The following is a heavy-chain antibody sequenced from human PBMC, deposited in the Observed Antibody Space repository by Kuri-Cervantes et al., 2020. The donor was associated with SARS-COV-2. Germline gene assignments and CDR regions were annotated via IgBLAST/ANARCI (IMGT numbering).Heavy chain of an antibody. CDR1: GFSFSAHG. CDR3: AKDTRWLQSYTFDY. CDR2: ISYDESNK. Sequence: GGSLRLSCVASGFSFSAHGMHWVRQAPGKGLEWVTIISYDESNKYYADSVKGRFTISRDSSKNTLYLQMNSLRADDTAVYYCAKDTRWLQSYTFDYWGQGTLVTVSS. V-gene: IGHV3-30*18. J-gene: IGHJ4*02. D-gene: IGHD5-24*01.